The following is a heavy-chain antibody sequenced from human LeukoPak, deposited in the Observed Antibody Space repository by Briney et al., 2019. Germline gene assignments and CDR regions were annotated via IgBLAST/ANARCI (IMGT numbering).Heavy chain of an antibody. CDR3: ASDSFYDSGGYFYY. J-gene: IGHJ4*02. CDR1: GGSISSYY. CDR2: IHYSGST. V-gene: IGHV4-59*12. D-gene: IGHD3-22*01. Sequence: SETLSLTCTVSGGSISSYYWSWIRQPPGKGLEWIGYIHYSGSTNYNPSLKSRVTISVDTSKNQFSLKLRSVTAADTAMYYCASDSFYDSGGYFYYWGQGTLVTVSS.